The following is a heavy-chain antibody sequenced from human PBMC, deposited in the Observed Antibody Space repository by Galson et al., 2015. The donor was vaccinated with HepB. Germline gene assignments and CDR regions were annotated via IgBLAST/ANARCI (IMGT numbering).Heavy chain of an antibody. V-gene: IGHV5-51*01. CDR1: GYSFTSYW. Sequence: QSGAEVKKPGESLKISCKGSGYSFTSYWIGWVRQMPGKGLEWMGIIYPGDSDTRYSPSFQGQVTISADKSISTAYLQWSSLKASDTAMYYCARSPVLSGYYGINWFDPWGQGTLVTVSS. CDR3: ARSPVLSGYYGINWFDP. J-gene: IGHJ5*02. D-gene: IGHD3-22*01. CDR2: IYPGDSDT.